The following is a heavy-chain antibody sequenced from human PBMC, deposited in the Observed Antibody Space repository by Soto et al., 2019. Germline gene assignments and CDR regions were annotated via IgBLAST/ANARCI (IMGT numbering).Heavy chain of an antibody. CDR3: ARLNFYGDYIDF. CDR1: GYSFTRYW. D-gene: IGHD4-17*01. V-gene: IGHV5-51*01. Sequence: EVQLGQSGAEVKKTGESLKISWKGSGYSFTRYWIVWVRQMPGKGLEWMGIIYPSDSDTRYSPSFRGQVTISADKSITTAYLQWSSLKASDTAMYYCARLNFYGDYIDFWGQGTLVTVSS. CDR2: IYPSDSDT. J-gene: IGHJ4*02.